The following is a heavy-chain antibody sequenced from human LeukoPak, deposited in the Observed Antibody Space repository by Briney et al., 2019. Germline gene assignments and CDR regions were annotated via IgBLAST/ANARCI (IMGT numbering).Heavy chain of an antibody. CDR3: ARTPAEGGFDY. CDR2: IYYSGST. V-gene: IGHV4-39*07. CDR1: GGSISSSSYY. J-gene: IGHJ4*02. Sequence: SSETLSLTCTVSGGSISSSSYYWGWIRQPPGKGLEWIGSIYYSGSTYYNPSLKSRVTISVDTSKNQFSLKLSSVTAADTAVYYCARTPAEGGFDYWGQGTLVTASS. D-gene: IGHD3-16*01.